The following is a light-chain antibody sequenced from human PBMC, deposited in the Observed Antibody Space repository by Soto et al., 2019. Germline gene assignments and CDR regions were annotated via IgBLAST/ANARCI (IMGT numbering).Light chain of an antibody. CDR2: DTK. CDR1: TGAVTSGHY. V-gene: IGLV7-46*01. Sequence: QAVVTQEPSLTVSPGGTVTLTCGSSTGAVTSGHYPYWFQQKPGQAPRTFIYDTKNKHSWTPARFSGSLLGDKAALTLSGAQPEDEADSYCLLCYSGVRVFGTGTKVTVL. CDR3: LLCYSGVRV. J-gene: IGLJ1*01.